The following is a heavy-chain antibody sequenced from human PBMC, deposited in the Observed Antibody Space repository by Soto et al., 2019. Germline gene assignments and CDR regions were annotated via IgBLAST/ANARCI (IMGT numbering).Heavy chain of an antibody. Sequence: EVQLVESGGGLVQPGGSLRLSCAASGFTFSDHYMDWVRQAPGKGLEWVGRIKNKANSYTAEYAASGRGRFTISRDDSKNSLYLQMNSLKTEDTALYYCARVWSGYSCGVFDYWGQGTLVTVSS. CDR3: ARVWSGYSCGVFDY. D-gene: IGHD3-3*01. CDR2: IKNKANSYTA. CDR1: GFTFSDHY. V-gene: IGHV3-72*01. J-gene: IGHJ4*02.